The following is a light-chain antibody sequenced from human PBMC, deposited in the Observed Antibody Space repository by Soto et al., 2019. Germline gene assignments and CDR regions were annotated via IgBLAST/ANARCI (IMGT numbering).Light chain of an antibody. CDR1: RSNIGAGYD. CDR2: ANS. V-gene: IGLV1-40*01. J-gene: IGLJ3*02. Sequence: QSVLTQPPSVSGAPGQRVTISCTGSRSNIGAGYDVHWYQQLPETAPKLLMYANSNRPSGVPDRFSGSKSGTSASLAITGLQAEDEADFYCQSYDSSLSAWVFGGGTKLTVL. CDR3: QSYDSSLSAWV.